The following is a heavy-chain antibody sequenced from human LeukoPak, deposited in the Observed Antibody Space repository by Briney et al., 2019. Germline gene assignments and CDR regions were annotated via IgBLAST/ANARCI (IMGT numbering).Heavy chain of an antibody. CDR2: ISAYNGNT. V-gene: IGHV1-18*01. CDR3: SIVVVPAAIGGYWFDP. CDR1: GGTFSSYA. D-gene: IGHD2-2*01. J-gene: IGHJ5*02. Sequence: EASVKVSCKASGGTFSSYAISWVRQAPGQGLEWMGWISAYNGNTNYAQKLQGRVTMTTDTSTSTAYMELRSLRSDDTAVYYCSIVVVPAAIGGYWFDPWGQGTLVTVSS.